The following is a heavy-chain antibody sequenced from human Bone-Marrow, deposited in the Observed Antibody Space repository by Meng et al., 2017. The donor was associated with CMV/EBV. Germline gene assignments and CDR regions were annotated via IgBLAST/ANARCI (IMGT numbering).Heavy chain of an antibody. CDR1: GGPISSYY. D-gene: IGHD3-16*01. J-gene: IGHJ4*02. CDR3: ARWGTLSLGY. V-gene: IGHV4-59*01. CDR2: VYYTGTT. Sequence: GSLRLSCTLSGGPISSYYWNWIRQTPGKGLEWMGYVYYTGTTKYNPSLKSRVTISLDTSMKQFSLRLDSVTAADTAVYYCARWGTLSLGYWGQGIRVTGSS.